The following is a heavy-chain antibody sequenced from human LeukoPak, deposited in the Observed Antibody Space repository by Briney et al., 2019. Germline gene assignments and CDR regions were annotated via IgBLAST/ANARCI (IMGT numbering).Heavy chain of an antibody. CDR1: GFTFSTYW. J-gene: IGHJ4*02. D-gene: IGHD3-10*01. V-gene: IGHV3-74*01. CDR2: ISSDGSIT. Sequence: GGSLRLSCAASGFTFSTYWMHWVRQAPGKGLVLVSRISSDGSITGYADSVKGRFTISRDNAKNTLYLQMNSLRAEDTAVYYCARHLNYYLDYWGQGTLVTVSS. CDR3: ARHLNYYLDY.